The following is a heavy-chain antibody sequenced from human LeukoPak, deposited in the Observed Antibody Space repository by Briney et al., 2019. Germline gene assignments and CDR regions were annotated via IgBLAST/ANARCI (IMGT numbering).Heavy chain of an antibody. V-gene: IGHV3-74*01. CDR2: INSDGSST. J-gene: IGHJ4*02. D-gene: IGHD3-3*01. CDR3: ARAGTGYYDFWSGYYTSVYFDY. Sequence: GRSLRLSCATSGFRFSYHDMHWVRQAPGKGLVWVSRINSDGSSTSYADSGKGRFTISRDNAKNTLYLQMNSLRAEDTAVYYCARAGTGYYDFWSGYYTSVYFDYWGQGTLVTVSS. CDR1: GFRFSYHD.